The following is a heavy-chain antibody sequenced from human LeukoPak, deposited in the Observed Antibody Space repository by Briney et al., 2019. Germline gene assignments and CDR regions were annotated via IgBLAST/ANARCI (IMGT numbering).Heavy chain of an antibody. J-gene: IGHJ4*02. CDR2: IKRDGSEK. CDR1: GFTFSNAW. V-gene: IGHV3-7*01. Sequence: GGSLRLSCAASGFTFSNAWMSWVRQAPGKGLEWVANIKRDGSEKNYEDSVKGRFTISRDNAENSVYLQMNSLRAEDTAVYYCARDLRGGHFDYWGQGTLVTASS. D-gene: IGHD2-15*01. CDR3: ARDLRGGHFDY.